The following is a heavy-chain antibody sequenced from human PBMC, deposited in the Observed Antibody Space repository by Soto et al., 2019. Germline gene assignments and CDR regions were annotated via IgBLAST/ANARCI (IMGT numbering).Heavy chain of an antibody. J-gene: IGHJ6*04. CDR2: TYYRSKWYN. D-gene: IGHD4-4*01. V-gene: IGHV6-1*01. CDR1: GDSVSSNSSA. CDR3: VRVQEVSNYLFNFQMDV. Sequence: SQTLSLTCAISGDSVSSNSSAWNWIRQSPSRGLEWLGRTYYRSKWYNDYAVSVKSRITINPDTSKNQFSLQLNSVTPEDTAVYYSVRVQEVSNYLFNFQMDVLSIGTAITVSS.